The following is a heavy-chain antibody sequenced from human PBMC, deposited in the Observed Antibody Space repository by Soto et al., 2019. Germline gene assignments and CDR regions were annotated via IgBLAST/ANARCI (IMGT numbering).Heavy chain of an antibody. CDR3: ARRGRDYNAYTGFYNSYGMNV. V-gene: IGHV1-18*01. D-gene: IGHD1-26*01. J-gene: IGHJ6*02. Sequence: VQLVQSGAEVKQPGASVKVSCKASGYTFTNYGVTWVRQAPGQGLEWMGWINGDNGDTHYAQNVQGKATMTTDKSTRTAYMELRRLKSADTAVYYCARRGRDYNAYTGFYNSYGMNVWGQGTTIPVSS. CDR1: GYTFTNYG. CDR2: INGDNGDT.